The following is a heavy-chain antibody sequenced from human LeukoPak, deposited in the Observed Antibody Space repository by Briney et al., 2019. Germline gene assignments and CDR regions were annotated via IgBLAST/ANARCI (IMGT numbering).Heavy chain of an antibody. CDR3: AAAYSGSYVPVGY. Sequence: ASVKVSCKASGYTFIGYYMHWVRQAPGQGLEWMGWINPKSGGTNYAQKFQGRVTMTRDTSISTAYMELSRLRSDDTAVYYCAAAYSGSYVPVGYWGQGTLVTVSS. CDR2: INPKSGGT. D-gene: IGHD1-26*01. J-gene: IGHJ4*02. V-gene: IGHV1-2*02. CDR1: GYTFIGYY.